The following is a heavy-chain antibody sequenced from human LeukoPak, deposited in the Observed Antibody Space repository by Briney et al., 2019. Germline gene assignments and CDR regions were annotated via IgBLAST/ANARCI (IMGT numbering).Heavy chain of an antibody. CDR1: DGSFSGYY. V-gene: IGHV4-34*01. J-gene: IGHJ5*02. CDR3: ARGMGEQLVGRKKDRHRGGKNWFDP. D-gene: IGHD6-6*01. CDR2: INHSGST. Sequence: SETLSLTCAVYDGSFSGYYWSWIRQPPGKGLEWIGEINHSGSTNYNPSLKSRVTISVDTSKNQFSLKLSSVTAADTAVYYCARGMGEQLVGRKKDRHRGGKNWFDPWGQGTQVTVSS.